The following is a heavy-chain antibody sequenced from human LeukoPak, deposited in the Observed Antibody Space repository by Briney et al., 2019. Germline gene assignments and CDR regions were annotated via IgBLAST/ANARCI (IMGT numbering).Heavy chain of an antibody. CDR2: IYHSGST. CDR1: GGSISSGGYY. Sequence: PSQTLSLTCTVSGGSISSGGYYWSWIQQPPGKGLEWIGYIYHSGSTYYNPSLKSRVTISVDRSKNQFSLKLSSVTAADTAVYYCARGRPRRGVATISSGNQVPGLAPNWFDPWGQGTLVTVSS. J-gene: IGHJ5*02. CDR3: ARGRPRRGVATISSGNQVPGLAPNWFDP. D-gene: IGHD5-12*01. V-gene: IGHV4-30-2*01.